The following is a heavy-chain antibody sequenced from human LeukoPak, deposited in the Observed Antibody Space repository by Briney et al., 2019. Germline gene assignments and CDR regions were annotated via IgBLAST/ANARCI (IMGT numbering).Heavy chain of an antibody. CDR2: ISYDGSKK. V-gene: IGHV3-30*18. Sequence: GGSLRLSCAASGFTFSSYGMHWVRQAPGKGLEWVAVISYDGSKKYYADSVKGGFTISRDNSKNTRYLQMNRLRAEETAVYYCAKGGNYDISPRVDYWGQGTLVTVSS. CDR1: GFTFSSYG. CDR3: AKGGNYDISPRVDY. J-gene: IGHJ4*02. D-gene: IGHD3-9*01.